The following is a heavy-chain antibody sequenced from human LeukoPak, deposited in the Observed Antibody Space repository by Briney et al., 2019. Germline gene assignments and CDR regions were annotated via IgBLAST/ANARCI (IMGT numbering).Heavy chain of an antibody. CDR2: INWNGGST. V-gene: IGHV3-20*04. CDR1: GFTFDDYG. Sequence: GGSLRLSCAASGFTFDDYGMSWVRQAPGKGLEWVSGINWNGGSTGYADSVKGRFTISRDNAKNSLYLQMNSLRAEDTALYYCARKDEDYDFWSGQNDYWGQGTLVTVSS. CDR3: ARKDEDYDFWSGQNDY. D-gene: IGHD3-3*01. J-gene: IGHJ4*02.